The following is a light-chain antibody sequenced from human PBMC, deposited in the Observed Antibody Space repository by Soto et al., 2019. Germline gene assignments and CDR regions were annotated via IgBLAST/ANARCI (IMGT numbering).Light chain of an antibody. CDR1: QSINTY. J-gene: IGKJ1*01. Sequence: DIQMTQSPSSLSASVGDRVTITCQTSQSINTYLNWYQQKPGKAPKLLIYGASSLQSGVPLRFSGSGSGTEFTLTISSLQPDDFATYYCQQYNSYPWTFGQGTKVDIK. V-gene: IGKV1-39*01. CDR2: GAS. CDR3: QQYNSYPWT.